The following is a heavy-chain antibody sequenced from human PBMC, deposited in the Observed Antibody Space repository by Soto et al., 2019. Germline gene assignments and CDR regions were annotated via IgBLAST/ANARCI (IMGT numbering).Heavy chain of an antibody. D-gene: IGHD1-26*01. J-gene: IGHJ6*02. Sequence: PSETLSLTCTVSGGSISSSSYYWGWIRQPPGKGLEWIGSIYYSGSTYYNPSLKGRVTISVDTSKNHFSLKLSSVTAADTAVYYFARMMAWEPQDPYYYGMDVWGQGTTVTVSS. CDR2: IYYSGST. CDR3: ARMMAWEPQDPYYYGMDV. V-gene: IGHV4-39*01. CDR1: GGSISSSSYY.